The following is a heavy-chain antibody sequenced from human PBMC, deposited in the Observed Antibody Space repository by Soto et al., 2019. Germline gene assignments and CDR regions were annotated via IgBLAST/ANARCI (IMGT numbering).Heavy chain of an antibody. D-gene: IGHD1-1*01. CDR2: IYYSGST. V-gene: IGHV4-31*03. CDR3: ARGKHETGTTHDY. Sequence: PSETLSLTCTVSGGSISSGGYYWSWIRQHPGKGLEWIGYIYYSGSTYYNPSLKSRVTISVDTSKNQFSLKLSSVTAADTAVYYVARGKHETGTTHDYWGQGTLVTGSS. CDR1: GGSISSGGYY. J-gene: IGHJ4*02.